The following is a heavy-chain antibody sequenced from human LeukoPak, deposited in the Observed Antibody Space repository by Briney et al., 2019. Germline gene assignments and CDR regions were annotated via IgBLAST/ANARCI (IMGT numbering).Heavy chain of an antibody. CDR3: ARGHPTIFGVVIKVYYYMDV. D-gene: IGHD3-3*01. J-gene: IGHJ6*03. Sequence: GGSLRLSCAASGFTFSSYSMNWVRQAPGKGLEWGSAISSSSSYIYYADSMKGRFTISRDNAKNSLYLQMNSLRAEATAVYYCARGHPTIFGVVIKVYYYMDVWGKGTTVTVSS. CDR2: ISSSSSYI. V-gene: IGHV3-21*01. CDR1: GFTFSSYS.